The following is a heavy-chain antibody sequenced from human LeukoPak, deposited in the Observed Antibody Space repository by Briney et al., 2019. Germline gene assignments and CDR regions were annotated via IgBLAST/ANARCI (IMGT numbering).Heavy chain of an antibody. CDR1: GGSISSGGYY. CDR3: ARESRSGYCSSTSCYTGGVHYFDY. V-gene: IGHV4-31*03. D-gene: IGHD2-2*02. J-gene: IGHJ4*02. CDR2: IYYSGST. Sequence: TLSLTCTVSGGSISSGGYYWSWISQHPGKGLEWIGYIYYSGSTYYNPSLKSRVTISVDTSKNQFSLKLSSVTAADTAVYYCARESRSGYCSSTSCYTGGVHYFDYWGQGTLVTVSS.